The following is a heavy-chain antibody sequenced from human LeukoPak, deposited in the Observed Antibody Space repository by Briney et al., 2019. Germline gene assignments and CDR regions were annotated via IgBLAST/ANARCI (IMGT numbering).Heavy chain of an antibody. Sequence: PSETLSLTCTVSGGSNNRYYWSWIRQPPGKGLEWIGYTHPSGNSNYSPSLKSRVTISIDTSRNQFSLKLSSVTAADTAVYYCARKAPKKGWFDPWGQGTLVTVSS. V-gene: IGHV4-4*09. CDR2: THPSGNS. J-gene: IGHJ5*02. CDR1: GGSNNRYY. CDR3: ARKAPKKGWFDP.